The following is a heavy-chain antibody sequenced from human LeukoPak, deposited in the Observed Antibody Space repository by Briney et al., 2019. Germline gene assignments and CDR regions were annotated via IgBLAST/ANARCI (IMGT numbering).Heavy chain of an antibody. V-gene: IGHV3-74*01. CDR1: GFTFSSYW. J-gene: IGHJ4*02. D-gene: IGHD3-10*01. CDR3: ATDYYVSGSYYRLFY. Sequence: GRSLRLSCGASGFTFSSYWMHWVRQAPGKGLVWVSGINSDGGTTTYADSVKGRFTISRDNAKNTLYLQMNNLRAEDTAVYYCATDYYVSGSYYRLFYWGQGTLVTVSS. CDR2: INSDGGTT.